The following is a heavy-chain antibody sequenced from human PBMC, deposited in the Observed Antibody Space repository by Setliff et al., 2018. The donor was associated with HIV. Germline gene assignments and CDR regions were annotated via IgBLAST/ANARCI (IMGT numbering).Heavy chain of an antibody. V-gene: IGHV3-15*01. J-gene: IGHJ4*02. D-gene: IGHD3-22*01. CDR1: GFTFSNAW. Sequence: LRLSCAASGFTFSNAWMSWVRQAPGKGLEWVGRIKSKTDGGTTDYAAPVKGRFTISRDDSKNTLYLQMNSLKTEDTAVYYCTTVNYYDSSGFYFDYWGQGTLVTV. CDR2: IKSKTDGGTT. CDR3: TTVNYYDSSGFYFDY.